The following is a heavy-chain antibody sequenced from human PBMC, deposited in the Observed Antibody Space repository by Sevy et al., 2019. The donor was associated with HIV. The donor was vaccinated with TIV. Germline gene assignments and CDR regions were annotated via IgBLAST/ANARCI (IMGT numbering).Heavy chain of an antibody. Sequence: GGSLRLSCAASGFTFSSYEMNWVRQAPGKGLEWVSFISSSASTISYEDSVKGRVTISRDNAKNSLYLQMNSLRADDTAIYDCARDLPRSATTVAHFDYWGQGTLVTVSS. V-gene: IGHV3-48*03. J-gene: IGHJ4*02. CDR3: ARDLPRSATTVAHFDY. D-gene: IGHD4-17*01. CDR1: GFTFSSYE. CDR2: ISSSASTI.